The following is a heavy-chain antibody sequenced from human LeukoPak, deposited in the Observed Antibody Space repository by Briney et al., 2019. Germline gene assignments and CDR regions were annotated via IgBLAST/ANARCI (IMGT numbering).Heavy chain of an antibody. Sequence: SETLSLTCAVYGGSFSGYYWSWIRQPPGKGLEWIGEINHSGSTNYNPSLKSRVTISVDTSKNQFSLKLTSVTAADTAVYYCARRQWQNHVTSPFNWFDPWGQGILVTVSS. D-gene: IGHD1-14*01. V-gene: IGHV4-34*01. CDR1: GGSFSGYY. CDR2: INHSGST. CDR3: ARRQWQNHVTSPFNWFDP. J-gene: IGHJ5*02.